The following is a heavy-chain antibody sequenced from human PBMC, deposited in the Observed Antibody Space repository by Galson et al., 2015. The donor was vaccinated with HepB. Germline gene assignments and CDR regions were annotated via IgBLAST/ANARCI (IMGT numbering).Heavy chain of an antibody. V-gene: IGHV3-53*01. CDR3: ARVRGRSGYGRVGSFDH. J-gene: IGHJ4*02. Sequence: SLRPSCAASGFTVSSNYMTWVRQAPGKGLECVSVIYSGVSAYHADSVKGRFTISRDNSKNTVYLQMNSLRAEDTAVYYCARVRGRSGYGRVGSFDHWGQGTLVTVSS. CDR1: GFTVSSNY. D-gene: IGHD5-12*01. CDR2: IYSGVSA.